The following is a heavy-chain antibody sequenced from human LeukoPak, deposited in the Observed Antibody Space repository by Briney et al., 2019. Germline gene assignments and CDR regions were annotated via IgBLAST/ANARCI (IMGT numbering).Heavy chain of an antibody. D-gene: IGHD3-22*01. CDR1: GFTSSSYA. Sequence: PGGSLRLSCAASGFTSSSYAMHWVRQAPGKGLEWAAVISYDGSNKYYADSVKGRFTISRDNSKNTLYLQMNSLRAEDTAVYYCARSSREYYYDSSGFDYWGQGTLVTVSS. V-gene: IGHV3-30-3*01. J-gene: IGHJ4*02. CDR2: ISYDGSNK. CDR3: ARSSREYYYDSSGFDY.